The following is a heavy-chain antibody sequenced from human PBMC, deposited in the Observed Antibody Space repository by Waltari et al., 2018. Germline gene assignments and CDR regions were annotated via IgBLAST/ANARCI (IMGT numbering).Heavy chain of an antibody. CDR3: ASTTQPPAWLGWFDP. J-gene: IGHJ5*02. CDR2: IYTSGST. Sequence: QVQLQESGPGLVKPSQTLSLTCTVSGGSISSGSYYWRWIRQPAGKGLEWIGYIYTSGSTNYNPSLKSRVTISVDTSKNQFSLKLSSVTAADTAVYYCASTTQPPAWLGWFDPWGQGTLVTVSS. D-gene: IGHD6-19*01. V-gene: IGHV4-61*09. CDR1: GGSISSGSYY.